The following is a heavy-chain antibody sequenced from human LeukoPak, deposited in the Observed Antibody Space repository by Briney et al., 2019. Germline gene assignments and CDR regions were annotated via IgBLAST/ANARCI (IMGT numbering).Heavy chain of an antibody. Sequence: SETLSLTCTVSGYSISTGYYWDWIRQPPGKGLEWIGTFYHGGSTYYNPSLKSRVTISVDTSKNQFSLNLTSVTAADTAVYYCRRSYYKGQYYFDYWGQGTLVTVSS. J-gene: IGHJ4*02. D-gene: IGHD3-10*01. CDR2: FYHGGST. V-gene: IGHV4-38-2*02. CDR1: GYSISTGYY. CDR3: RRSYYKGQYYFDY.